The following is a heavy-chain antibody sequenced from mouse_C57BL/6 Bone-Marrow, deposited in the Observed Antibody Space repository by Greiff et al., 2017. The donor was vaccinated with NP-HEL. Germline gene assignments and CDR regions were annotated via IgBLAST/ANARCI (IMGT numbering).Heavy chain of an antibody. CDR2: IHPNSGST. V-gene: IGHV1-64*01. D-gene: IGHD4-1*01. CDR1: GYTFTSYW. Sequence: QVQLQQPGAELVKPGASVKLSCKASGYTFTSYWMHWVKQRPGQGLEWIGMIHPNSGSTNYNEKFKSKATLTVDKSSSTAYMQLSSLTSEDSAVYYCARKKSRNWYYFGSWGQGTTLTVSS. CDR3: ARKKSRNWYYFGS. J-gene: IGHJ2*01.